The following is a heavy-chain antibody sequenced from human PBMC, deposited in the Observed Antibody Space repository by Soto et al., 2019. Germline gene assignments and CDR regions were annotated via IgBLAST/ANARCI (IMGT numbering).Heavy chain of an antibody. CDR1: GGSVSSGSYY. V-gene: IGHV4-61*01. CDR3: ARARFSQWSQDYYGLDV. Sequence: LSLTCTVSGGSVSSGSYYWSWIRQPPGKGLEWIGYIYYSGSPNYSPSLKSRVTMSFDTSKNQFSLNLTSVTAADTAVYYCARARFSQWSQDYYGLDVWGQGTTVTVSS. CDR2: IYYSGSP. D-gene: IGHD3-3*01. J-gene: IGHJ6*02.